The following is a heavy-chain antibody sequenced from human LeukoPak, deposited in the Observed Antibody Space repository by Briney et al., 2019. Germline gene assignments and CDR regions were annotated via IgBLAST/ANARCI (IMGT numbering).Heavy chain of an antibody. CDR1: GYSISSGYY. CDR3: AKSNGYGLVDI. CDR2: IDYSGTT. Sequence: PSETLSLTCTVSGYSISSGYYWAWIRPPPGKGLEWIATIDYSGTTYYSPSLRSRVTISLDTSRNQFSLKLNSVTAADTAVYYCAKSNGYGLVDIWGQGTMVTVSS. V-gene: IGHV4-38-2*02. J-gene: IGHJ3*02. D-gene: IGHD3-10*01.